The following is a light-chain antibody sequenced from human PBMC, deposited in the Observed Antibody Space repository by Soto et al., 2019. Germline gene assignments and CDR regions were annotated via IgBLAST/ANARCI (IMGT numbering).Light chain of an antibody. CDR3: HQYHSAPQT. Sequence: DIVMTQSPDSLAVSLGERATINCKSSQSVLYSPNNKNYLAGYQQKPGQPPKLLVYWASTRESGVPDRFSGSGSGTDFTLTITRLQAEDAAVYYCHQYHSAPQTVGQGTKVEIK. J-gene: IGKJ1*01. V-gene: IGKV4-1*01. CDR2: WAS. CDR1: QSVLYSPNNKNY.